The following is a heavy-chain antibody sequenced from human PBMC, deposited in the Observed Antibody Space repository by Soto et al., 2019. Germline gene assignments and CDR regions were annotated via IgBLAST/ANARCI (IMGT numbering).Heavy chain of an antibody. V-gene: IGHV1-2*04. CDR3: AREGFTFGPGAVRGAFDT. CDR1: GYTFTGYY. J-gene: IGHJ3*02. D-gene: IGHD4-4*01. CDR2: INPNSGGT. Sequence: ASVKVSCKASGYTFTGYYMQWVRQAPGQGLEWMGWINPNSGGTNYAQKFQGWVTMTRDTSTNTAYMELSSLTSEDTAIYYCAREGFTFGPGAVRGAFDTWGQGTMVTVSS.